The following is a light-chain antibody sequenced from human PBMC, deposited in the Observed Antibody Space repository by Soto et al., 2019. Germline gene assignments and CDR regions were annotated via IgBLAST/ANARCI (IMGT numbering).Light chain of an antibody. CDR3: SSYTSSLSVV. CDR2: DVS. V-gene: IGLV2-14*01. CDR1: SSDVGGYNY. J-gene: IGLJ2*01. Sequence: QSALTQPASVSGSPGQSITISCTGTSSDVGGYNYVSWYQQHPGKAPKLMIYDVSNRPSGVSNRFSGSKSGNTASLTISGLQAEDEADYYCSSYTSSLSVVFGGGTQLT.